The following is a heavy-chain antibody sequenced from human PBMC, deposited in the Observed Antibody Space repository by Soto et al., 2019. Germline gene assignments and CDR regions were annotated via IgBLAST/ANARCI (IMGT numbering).Heavy chain of an antibody. CDR2: IYSGGST. J-gene: IGHJ6*02. CDR3: ARDSHYGGNSNYYYYGMDV. CDR1: GFTVSSNY. V-gene: IGHV3-53*01. Sequence: GGSLILSCAASGFTVSSNYMSWVRQAPGKGLEWVSVIYSGGSTYYADSVKGRFTISRDNSKNTLYLQMNSLRAEDTAVYYCARDSHYGGNSNYYYYGMDVWGHGTTVTVSS. D-gene: IGHD4-17*01.